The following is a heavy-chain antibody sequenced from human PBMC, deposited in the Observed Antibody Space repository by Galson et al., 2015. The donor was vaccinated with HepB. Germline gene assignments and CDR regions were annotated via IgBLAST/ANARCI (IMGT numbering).Heavy chain of an antibody. CDR2: TSTYNGHT. CDR1: GGSFSSYA. J-gene: IGHJ4*02. CDR3: ARAVAGLKLDY. D-gene: IGHD6-19*01. Sequence: SCKASGGSFSSYAISWVRQAPGQGLEWMGWTSTYNGHTNLTQKFQDRVTMTTHTSTTTAYMQLRSLTSDDTAVYYCARAVAGLKLDYWGQGTLVSVSS. V-gene: IGHV1-18*01.